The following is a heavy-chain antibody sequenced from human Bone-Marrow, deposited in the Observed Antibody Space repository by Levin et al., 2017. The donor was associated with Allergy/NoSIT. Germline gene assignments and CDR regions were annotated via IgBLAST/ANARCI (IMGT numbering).Heavy chain of an antibody. V-gene: IGHV5-51*01. CDR3: ARHYTLDV. CDR2: IYPGDSDT. J-gene: IGHJ6*02. Sequence: NAGGSLRLSCKGSGYTFITYYIAWVRQMPGKGLEWVGIIYPGDSDTRYSPSFRGQVTISADKSISTAYLQWDSLKASDTATYYCARHYTLDVWGQGTTVTVSS. CDR1: GYTFITYY.